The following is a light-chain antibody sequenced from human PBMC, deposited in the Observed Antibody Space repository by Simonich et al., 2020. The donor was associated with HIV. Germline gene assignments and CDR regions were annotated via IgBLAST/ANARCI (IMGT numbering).Light chain of an antibody. CDR2: EGS. CDR1: SSDVGSYNF. Sequence: QSALTQPASVSGSPGQSITISCTGTSSDVGSYNFVSWYQQHPGKAPNLMIYEGSKRPSGVSNRFSGSKSGNTASLTISGLEAEDEADYYCCSYAGSSPYVVFGGGTKLTVL. CDR3: CSYAGSSPYVV. V-gene: IGLV2-23*01. J-gene: IGLJ2*01.